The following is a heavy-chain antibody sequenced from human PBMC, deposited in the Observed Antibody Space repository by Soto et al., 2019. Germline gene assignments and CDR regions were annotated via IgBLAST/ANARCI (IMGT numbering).Heavy chain of an antibody. J-gene: IGHJ4*02. CDR1: GGTFSSYA. V-gene: IGHV1-69*01. CDR3: ARSLPGIAVADTKPLDY. D-gene: IGHD6-19*01. CDR2: IIPIFGTA. Sequence: QVQLVQSGAEVKKPGSSVKVSCKASGGTFSSYAISWVRQAPGQGLEWMGGIIPIFGTANYAQKFQGRVTITADESTSTAYMELSSLRSEDPAVYYCARSLPGIAVADTKPLDYWGQGTLVTVSS.